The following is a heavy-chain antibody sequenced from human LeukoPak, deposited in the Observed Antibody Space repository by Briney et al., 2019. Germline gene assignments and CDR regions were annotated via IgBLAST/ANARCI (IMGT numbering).Heavy chain of an antibody. Sequence: GGSLRLSCAASGFTFSSYAMHWVRQAPGKGLEWVAVISYDGSNKYYADSVKGRFTISRDNSKNTLYLQMNSLRAEDTAVYYCAKDHPPLRAFDYWGQGTLVTVSS. CDR3: AKDHPPLRAFDY. J-gene: IGHJ4*02. CDR2: ISYDGSNK. V-gene: IGHV3-30-3*01. CDR1: GFTFSSYA.